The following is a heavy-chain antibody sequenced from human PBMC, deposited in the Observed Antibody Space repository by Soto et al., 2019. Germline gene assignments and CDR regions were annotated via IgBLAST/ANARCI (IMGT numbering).Heavy chain of an antibody. V-gene: IGHV3-9*01. CDR3: AKDGTASGGVIGYYYYMDV. CDR1: GFTFDDYA. J-gene: IGHJ6*03. D-gene: IGHD1-1*01. CDR2: ISWNSGSI. Sequence: EVQLVESGGGLVQPGRSLRLSCAASGFTFDDYAMHWVRQAPGKGLEWVSGISWNSGSIGYADSVKGRFTISRDNAKNSLYLQMNSLRAEDTALYYCAKDGTASGGVIGYYYYMDVWGKGTTVTVSS.